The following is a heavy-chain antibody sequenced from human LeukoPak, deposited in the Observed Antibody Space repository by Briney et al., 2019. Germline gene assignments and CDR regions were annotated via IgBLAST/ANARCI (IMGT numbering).Heavy chain of an antibody. CDR2: INYSGGTT. D-gene: IGHD3/OR15-3a*01. V-gene: IGHV3-23*01. CDR3: AKVGTWTY. Sequence: PGGSLRLSCAASGFTLSSYALSWVRQAPGKGLEWVSAINYSGGTTYYADSVKGRFTISRDNSKYTLYLQMNSLRVEDTAVYFCAKVGTWTYWGQGTLVTVSS. CDR1: GFTLSSYA. J-gene: IGHJ4*02.